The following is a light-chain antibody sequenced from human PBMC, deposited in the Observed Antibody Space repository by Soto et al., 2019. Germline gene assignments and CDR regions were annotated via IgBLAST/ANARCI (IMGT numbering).Light chain of an antibody. J-gene: IGLJ1*01. V-gene: IGLV2-23*02. CDR1: SSDIGSYDL. Sequence: QSGLAQPASVSGSPGHSITISCTGTSSDIGSYDLVSWYQQHPGTAPKLIVYEVTKRPSGVSTRFSGSKSGNTASLTISGLQAVDEADYYCCSFADFTYVFGTGTKVTVL. CDR3: CSFADFTYV. CDR2: EVT.